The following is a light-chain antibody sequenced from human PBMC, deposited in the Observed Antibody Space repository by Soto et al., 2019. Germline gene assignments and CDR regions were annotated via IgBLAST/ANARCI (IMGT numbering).Light chain of an antibody. V-gene: IGKV3-11*01. CDR3: IQDYNYPLT. J-gene: IGKJ4*01. CDR1: QSVRKY. CDR2: GAS. Sequence: ATLSLSPVERATLSCRASQSVRKYLAWFQQKPGQAPRLLIYGASSRATGFPGRFSGSGSGTDFTLTISSLQPEDFESYYCIQDYNYPLTFGGGTKVDIK.